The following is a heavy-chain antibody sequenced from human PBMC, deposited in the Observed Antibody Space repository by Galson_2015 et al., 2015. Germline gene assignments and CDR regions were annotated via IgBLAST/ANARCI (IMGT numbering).Heavy chain of an antibody. CDR1: GFTFSSYA. J-gene: IGHJ4*02. Sequence: SLRLSCAASGFTFSSYAMSWVRQAPGQGLEWVSTISGSGGNTYYADSVKGRFTISRDNSENTLYLQMNSLRAEDTAVYYCAKQVQGIAAANSVYWGQGTLVTVSS. CDR3: AKQVQGIAAANSVY. V-gene: IGHV3-23*01. D-gene: IGHD6-13*01. CDR2: ISGSGGNT.